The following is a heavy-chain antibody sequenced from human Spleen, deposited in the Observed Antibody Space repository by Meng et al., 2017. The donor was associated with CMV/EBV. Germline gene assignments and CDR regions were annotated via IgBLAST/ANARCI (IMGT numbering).Heavy chain of an antibody. CDR3: TRTGLGMDV. J-gene: IGHJ6*02. V-gene: IGHV3-9*01. Sequence: SLKISCAASGFIFDDYAMHWVRQAPGKGLEWVSCISWNSGRTGYADSVKGRFTISRDNAKNAVYLQMSSLSPEDTALYYCTRTGLGMDVWGQGTTVTVSS. D-gene: IGHD7-27*01. CDR2: ISWNSGRT. CDR1: GFIFDDYA.